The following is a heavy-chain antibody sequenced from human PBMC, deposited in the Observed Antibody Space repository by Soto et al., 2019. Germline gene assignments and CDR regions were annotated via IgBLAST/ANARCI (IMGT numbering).Heavy chain of an antibody. V-gene: IGHV1-18*01. CDR3: AREYCSGGSCYSGNWFDP. D-gene: IGHD2-15*01. Sequence: ASVKVSCKASGYTFTSYGISWVRQAPGQGLEWMGWISAYNGNTNYAQKLQGRVTMTTDTSTSSAYMELRSLRSDDTAVYYRAREYCSGGSCYSGNWFDPWGQGTLVTVSS. CDR1: GYTFTSYG. J-gene: IGHJ5*02. CDR2: ISAYNGNT.